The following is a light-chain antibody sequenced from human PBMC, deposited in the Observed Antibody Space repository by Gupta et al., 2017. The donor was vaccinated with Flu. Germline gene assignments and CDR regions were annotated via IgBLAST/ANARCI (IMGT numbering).Light chain of an antibody. CDR1: SGSVYTNSY. Sequence: QTVVTQEPALSVSPGGTVTLTCGLTSGSVYTNSYPRWYQQTPGQAHRPLVYNKNKRSAVVPGRFSGSILGNKAALTITGAQEDDECDYYCVQYLGSNSWMFGGGTKLTVL. V-gene: IGLV8-61*01. J-gene: IGLJ3*02. CDR3: VQYLGSNSWM. CDR2: NKN.